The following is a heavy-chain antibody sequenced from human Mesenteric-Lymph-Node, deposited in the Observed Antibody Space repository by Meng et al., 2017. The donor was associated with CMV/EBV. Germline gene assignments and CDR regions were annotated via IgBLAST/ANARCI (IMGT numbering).Heavy chain of an antibody. CDR3: AKLNDWGIQYYAFDI. Sequence: GGSLRLSCAASGFTFSSYAIHWVRQAPGKGLEWVAFIRSDGSNKYYADSVRGRFTISRDNSKNTLYLQMNSLRAEDTAVYYCAKLNDWGIQYYAFDIWGQGTMVTVSS. D-gene: IGHD7-27*01. J-gene: IGHJ3*02. CDR1: GFTFSSYA. V-gene: IGHV3-30*02. CDR2: IRSDGSNK.